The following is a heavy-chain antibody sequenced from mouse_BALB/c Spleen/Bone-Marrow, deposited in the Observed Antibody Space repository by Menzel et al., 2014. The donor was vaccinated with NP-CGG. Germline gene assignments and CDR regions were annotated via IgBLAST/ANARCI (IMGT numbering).Heavy chain of an antibody. CDR3: ARDPVYDNYDAMDY. V-gene: IGHV2-9*02. CDR1: GFSLTSYG. Sequence: QVQLQQSGPGLVAPSQSLSITCTVSGFSLTSYGVHWVRQPPGKGLEWLGVTWAGGSTNYNSALMPRLSISKDNSKSQVFLKMNSLQTDDTAMYYCARDPVYDNYDAMDYWGQGTSVTVSS. D-gene: IGHD2-3*01. J-gene: IGHJ4*01. CDR2: TWAGGST.